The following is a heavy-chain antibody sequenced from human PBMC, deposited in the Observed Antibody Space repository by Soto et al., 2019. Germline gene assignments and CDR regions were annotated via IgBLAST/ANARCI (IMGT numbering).Heavy chain of an antibody. CDR3: ARDASWSLVFDY. D-gene: IGHD6-13*01. Sequence: QVQLQESGPGLVKPSETLSLTCTVSGGSISSYYWSWIRQPAGKGLEWSGRIYSSGSINHNPSLKSRVAMSVDTSKNQFSLKLSSVTAADTAVYYCARDASWSLVFDYWGQGSLVTVSS. V-gene: IGHV4-4*07. CDR2: IYSSGSI. CDR1: GGSISSYY. J-gene: IGHJ4*02.